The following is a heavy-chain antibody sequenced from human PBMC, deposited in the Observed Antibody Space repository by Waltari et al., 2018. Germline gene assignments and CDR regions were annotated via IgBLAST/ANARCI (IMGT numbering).Heavy chain of an antibody. CDR3: TKAAAKYFYYYYMDV. J-gene: IGHJ6*03. V-gene: IGHV3-43D*03. CDR1: GSTFDDYA. Sequence: EVQLVESVGVVVQPGGSLRLSCGASGSTFDDYATRWVRQASGKGLEWVALTSWDGSSTFYADSVKGRFTISRDNSKNSLYLQMNSLRHEDTALYYCTKAAAKYFYYYYMDVWGKGTPVTVSS. CDR2: TSWDGSST.